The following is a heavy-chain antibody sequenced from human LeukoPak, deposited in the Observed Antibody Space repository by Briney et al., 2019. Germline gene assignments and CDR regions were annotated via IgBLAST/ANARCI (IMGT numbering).Heavy chain of an antibody. CDR1: GDSITTDAFY. V-gene: IGHV4-39*01. CDR2: ISYSGNT. CDR3: VRHGSGYNFLYYFDF. D-gene: IGHD5-24*01. J-gene: IGHJ4*02. Sequence: PSETLSLTCSVSGDSITTDAFYWGWIRQPPGKGLEWIGSISYSGNTYYSPSLKSRVTVSVDTSKNQFSLELSSVTAADTAVYYSVRHGSGYNFLYYFDFWGQGTLVPVSS.